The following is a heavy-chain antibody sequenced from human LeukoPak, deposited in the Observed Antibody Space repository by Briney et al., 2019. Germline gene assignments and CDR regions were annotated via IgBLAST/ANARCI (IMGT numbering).Heavy chain of an antibody. CDR1: GFTFSSYW. CDR3: ASGGDVISVDAEYFQY. J-gene: IGHJ1*01. V-gene: IGHV3-74*01. D-gene: IGHD2-21*02. CDR2: INSDGSST. Sequence: GGSLRLSCAASGFTFSSYWMHWVRQAPGKGLVWVSRINSDGSSTSYADSVKGRFTISRDNAKNTLYLQMNSLRAEDTAVYCCASGGDVISVDAEYFQYWGQGTLVTVSS.